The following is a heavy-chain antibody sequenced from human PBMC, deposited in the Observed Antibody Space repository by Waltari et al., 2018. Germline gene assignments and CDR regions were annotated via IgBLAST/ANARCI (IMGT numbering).Heavy chain of an antibody. CDR2: ISYDGSNK. Sequence: QVQLVESGGGVVQPGRSLRLSCAASGFPFGSYGMPWVRQAPGKGLEWVAVISYDGSNKYYADSVKGRFTISRDNSKNTLYLQMNSLRAEDTAVYYCAKDGDIWPFDYWGQGTLVTVSS. V-gene: IGHV3-30*18. CDR1: GFPFGSYG. CDR3: AKDGDIWPFDY. D-gene: IGHD5-12*01. J-gene: IGHJ4*02.